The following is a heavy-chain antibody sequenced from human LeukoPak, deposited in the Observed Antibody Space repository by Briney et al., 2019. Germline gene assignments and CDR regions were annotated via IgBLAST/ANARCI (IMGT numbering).Heavy chain of an antibody. D-gene: IGHD5-18*01. CDR1: GGSISTYY. Sequence: SETLSLTCSVSGGSISTYYWSWIRQPPGKGLEWIGYVYYSGSTNNNPSLRSRVTISVDTSKNQFSLKLTSVTAADTAVYYCARDRLPYSYGYGLDVWGQGTTVTVS. J-gene: IGHJ6*02. CDR3: ARDRLPYSYGYGLDV. CDR2: VYYSGST. V-gene: IGHV4-59*13.